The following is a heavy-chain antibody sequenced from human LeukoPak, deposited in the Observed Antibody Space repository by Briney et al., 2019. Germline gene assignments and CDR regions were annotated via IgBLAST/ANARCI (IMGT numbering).Heavy chain of an antibody. V-gene: IGHV4-30-2*01. J-gene: IGHJ4*02. CDR1: GGSISSGGYY. Sequence: PSQTLSLTCTVSGGSISSGGYYWSWIRQPPGKGLEWIGYIYHSGSTYYNPSLKSRVTISVDRSKNQFSLKLSSVTAADTAVYYCARYGCSSTSCFNFDYWGQGTLVTVSS. CDR2: IYHSGST. D-gene: IGHD2-2*01. CDR3: ARYGCSSTSCFNFDY.